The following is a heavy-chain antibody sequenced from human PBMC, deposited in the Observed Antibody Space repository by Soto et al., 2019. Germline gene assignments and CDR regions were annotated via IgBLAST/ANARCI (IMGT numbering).Heavy chain of an antibody. CDR1: GFTFSSYG. Sequence: QVQLVESGGGVVQPGRSLRLSCAASGFTFSSYGMHWVRQAPGKGLEWVALIWYDGSIEYYADSLKGRFTISRDNSKNTLYLQMNSLRDEDTAVYYFAIEGLGAVDIWGQGTMVTVSS. CDR2: IWYDGSIE. J-gene: IGHJ3*02. CDR3: AIEGLGAVDI. V-gene: IGHV3-33*01.